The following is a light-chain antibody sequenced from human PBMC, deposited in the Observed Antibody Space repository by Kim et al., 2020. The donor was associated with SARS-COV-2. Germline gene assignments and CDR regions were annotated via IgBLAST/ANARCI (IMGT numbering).Light chain of an antibody. J-gene: IGKJ2*01. CDR3: QHYIRFPYT. V-gene: IGKV1-5*03. CDR1: QTISTW. Sequence: SASVGDRVTITCRASQTISTWLAWYQQKPGKAPKLLLYLASTLESGVPSRFSGSVSGTELTLTIDSLQPDDFATYYCQHYIRFPYTFGQGANWRS. CDR2: LAS.